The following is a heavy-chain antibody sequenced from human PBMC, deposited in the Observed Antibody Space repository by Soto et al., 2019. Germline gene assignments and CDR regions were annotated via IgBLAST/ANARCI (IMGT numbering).Heavy chain of an antibody. CDR1: GFPFSDYY. V-gene: IGHV3-11*05. CDR2: IGSSSSNT. Sequence: QVQLVESGGDLVKPGGSLRLSFAASGFPFSDYYMSWIRQAPGKGLEWVSSIGSSSSNTNYAESVKGRFTISRDNAKNSLYLQMNSLRGEDTAVYYCARRRPPGYYNYWGQGTLVTVSA. D-gene: IGHD3-22*01. J-gene: IGHJ4*02. CDR3: ARRRPPGYYNY.